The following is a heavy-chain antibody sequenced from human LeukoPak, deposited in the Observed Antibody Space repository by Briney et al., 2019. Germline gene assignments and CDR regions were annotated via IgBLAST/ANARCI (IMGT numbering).Heavy chain of an antibody. Sequence: SETLSLTCIVSGGSISTSSYYWIRQPPGKGLEWIGSIYYRGSTSYNPSLKSRVTISVDTSKNQFSLKLSSVTAADTAVYYCARVDRVATIFFWGQGTLVTVSS. CDR3: ARVDRVATIFF. D-gene: IGHD5-12*01. V-gene: IGHV4-39*07. CDR2: IYYRGST. J-gene: IGHJ4*02. CDR1: GGSISTSSYY.